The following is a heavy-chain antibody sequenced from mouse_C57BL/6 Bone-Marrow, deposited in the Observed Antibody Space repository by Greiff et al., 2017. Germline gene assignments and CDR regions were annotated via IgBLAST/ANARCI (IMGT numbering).Heavy chain of an antibody. CDR3: ARPLYYGSSSWFAY. D-gene: IGHD1-1*01. J-gene: IGHJ3*01. CDR2: IHPNSGST. V-gene: IGHV1-64*01. CDR1: GYTFTSYW. Sequence: VQLQQPGAELVKPGASVKLSCKASGYTFTSYWMHWVKQRPGQGLEWIGMIHPNSGSTNYNEKFKSKATLTVDKSSSTAYMQLSSLTYEDSAVYYCARPLYYGSSSWFAYWGQGTLVTVSA.